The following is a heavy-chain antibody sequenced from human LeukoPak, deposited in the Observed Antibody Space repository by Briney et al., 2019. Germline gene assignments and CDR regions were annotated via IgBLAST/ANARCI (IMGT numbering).Heavy chain of an antibody. D-gene: IGHD4-17*01. CDR3: ASTTVTPFKVDY. V-gene: IGHV4-34*01. J-gene: IGHJ4*02. Sequence: PSETLSLTCAVYGGSFSGYYWSWIRQPPGKGLEWIGEINHSGSTNYNPSLKSRVTISVDTSKNQFSLELSSVTAADTAVYYCASTTVTPFKVDYWGQGTLVTVSS. CDR2: INHSGST. CDR1: GGSFSGYY.